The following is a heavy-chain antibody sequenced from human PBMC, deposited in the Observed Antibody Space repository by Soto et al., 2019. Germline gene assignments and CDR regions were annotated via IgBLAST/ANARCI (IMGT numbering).Heavy chain of an antibody. D-gene: IGHD3-10*01. CDR3: ARGGGYYGSRTYPFDY. V-gene: IGHV1-18*01. Sequence: QVQLVQSGAEVKKPGASVKVSCKTSGYTFSNYGIAWVRQAPGQGLEWMGWISVYNYNTNYAQKLQGRVTMTRDITTSTANKELRSLIPNNTAMCFGARGGGYYGSRTYPFDYRGQGTLVTVSS. J-gene: IGHJ4*02. CDR1: GYTFSNYG. CDR2: ISVYNYNT.